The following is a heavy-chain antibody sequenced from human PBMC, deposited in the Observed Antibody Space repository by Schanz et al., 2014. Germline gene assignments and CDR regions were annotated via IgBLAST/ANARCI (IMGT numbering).Heavy chain of an antibody. CDR2: IGVDGTTT. CDR3: AKYRGYYRVSGSYRELEY. CDR1: GFAFSSYG. Sequence: ERLVESGGGVVQPGRSLRLSCAASGFAFSSYGMNWLRQAPGKGLEWVSVIGVDGTTTYYADSVKGRFTISRDNSKNTLYLQMNSLRPEDTAVYYCAKYRGYYRVSGSYRELEYWGQGTLVTVSS. D-gene: IGHD3-10*01. J-gene: IGHJ4*02. V-gene: IGHV3-23*04.